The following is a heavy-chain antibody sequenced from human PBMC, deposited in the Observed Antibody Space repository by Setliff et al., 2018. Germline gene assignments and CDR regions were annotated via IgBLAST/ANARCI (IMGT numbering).Heavy chain of an antibody. D-gene: IGHD6-13*01. V-gene: IGHV3-23*01. Sequence: PGGSLRLSCAASGFTFSSYAITWVRQAPGKGLEWVSMISGSAQTTYYADSVKGRFTISRDNSKNTVYLEMNSLRAEDTAVYYCARGVIAAAGIDYWGQGTLVTVSS. CDR1: GFTFSSYA. CDR3: ARGVIAAAGIDY. J-gene: IGHJ4*02. CDR2: ISGSAQTT.